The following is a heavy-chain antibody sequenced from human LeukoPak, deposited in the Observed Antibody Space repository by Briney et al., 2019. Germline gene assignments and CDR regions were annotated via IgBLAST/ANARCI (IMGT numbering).Heavy chain of an antibody. D-gene: IGHD1-1*01. V-gene: IGHV1-2*02. CDR1: GYTFTRYY. CDR2: IYPKSWGT. J-gene: IGHJ3*02. CDR3: AIFGTTIEREHPNFDI. Sequence: ASVKVSRQGSGYTFTRYYMHSVRQAPGQEGEGMGWIYPKSWGTKYAQKLQDRVTMTRDTSITTAHMELSRLRSDDTAVYYFAIFGTTIEREHPNFDIWGQGTMVTVSS.